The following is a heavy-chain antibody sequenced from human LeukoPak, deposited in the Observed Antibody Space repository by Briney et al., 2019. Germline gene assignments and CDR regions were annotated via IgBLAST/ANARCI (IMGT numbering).Heavy chain of an antibody. CDR1: GGSISSYY. V-gene: IGHV4-59*01. CDR3: ASLDYDSHLVDY. CDR2: IYYSGST. J-gene: IGHJ4*02. D-gene: IGHD3-3*01. Sequence: SETLSLTCTVSGGSISSYYWSWIRQPPGKGLEWIGYIYYSGSTNYNPFLKSRVTISVDTSKNQFSLKLSSVTAADTAVYYCASLDYDSHLVDYWGQGTLVTVSS.